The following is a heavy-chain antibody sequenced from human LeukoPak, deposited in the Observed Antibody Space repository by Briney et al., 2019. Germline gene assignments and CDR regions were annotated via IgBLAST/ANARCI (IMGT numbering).Heavy chain of an antibody. Sequence: GESLKISCKGSGYSFTSYWIGLVRQMPGKGLEWMGIIYPGDSDTRYSPSFQGQVTISADKSISTAYLQWSSLKASDTAMYYCARMYDSSGPIPHDAFDIWGQGTMVTVSS. J-gene: IGHJ3*02. D-gene: IGHD3-22*01. V-gene: IGHV5-51*01. CDR1: GYSFTSYW. CDR2: IYPGDSDT. CDR3: ARMYDSSGPIPHDAFDI.